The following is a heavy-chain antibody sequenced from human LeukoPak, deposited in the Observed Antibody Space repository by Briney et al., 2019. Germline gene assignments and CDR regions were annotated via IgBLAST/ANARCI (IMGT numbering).Heavy chain of an antibody. CDR1: GFTFSSYG. V-gene: IGHV3-33*06. CDR3: AKDRRRSGGAYHYYYMDV. CDR2: ICYDGSNK. Sequence: PWGSLRLSCVASGFTFSSYGMHWVRQAPGKGLEWVAVICYDGSNKSYGDSVKGRFTISRDNSKNTVYLQMNSLRAEDTAVYYCAKDRRRSGGAYHYYYMDVWGRGTTVTVSS. J-gene: IGHJ6*03. D-gene: IGHD2-15*01.